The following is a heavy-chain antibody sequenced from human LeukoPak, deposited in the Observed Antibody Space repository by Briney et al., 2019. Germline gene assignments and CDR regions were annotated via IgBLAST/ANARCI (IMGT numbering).Heavy chain of an antibody. J-gene: IGHJ4*02. CDR1: GFTVSSNY. CDR2: IYSGGDT. Sequence: GGSLRLSCAASGFTVSSNYMTWVRQAPGKGLEWASVIYSGGDTYYADSVKGRFTISRDNFKNTLYLQLNSLRDEETAVYYAVRRSGEGYFVCWGQGALVTVSS. V-gene: IGHV3-66*01. CDR3: VRRSGEGYFVC. D-gene: IGHD1-26*01.